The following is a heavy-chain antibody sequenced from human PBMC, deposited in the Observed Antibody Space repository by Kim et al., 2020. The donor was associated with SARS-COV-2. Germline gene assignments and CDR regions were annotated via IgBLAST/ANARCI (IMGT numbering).Heavy chain of an antibody. CDR3: ARYNVDTAMATSWFDP. Sequence: KFQGRVTITADKSTSTAYMDLSSLRSEDTAVYYCARYNVDTAMATSWFDPWGQGTLVTVSS. J-gene: IGHJ5*02. D-gene: IGHD5-18*01. V-gene: IGHV1-69*02.